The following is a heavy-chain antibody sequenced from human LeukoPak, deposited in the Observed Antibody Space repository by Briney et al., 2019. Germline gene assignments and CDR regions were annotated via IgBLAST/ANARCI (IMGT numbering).Heavy chain of an antibody. CDR1: GGSISSYY. CDR2: IYYSGST. D-gene: IGHD1-14*01. V-gene: IGHV4-59*01. Sequence: SETLSLTCTVSGGSISSYYWSWIRQPPGKGLEWIGYIYYSGSTNYNPSLKSRVTISVDTSKNQFSLKLSSVTAADTAVYYCARDPPGERSFGYWGQGTLVTVSS. CDR3: ARDPPGERSFGY. J-gene: IGHJ4*02.